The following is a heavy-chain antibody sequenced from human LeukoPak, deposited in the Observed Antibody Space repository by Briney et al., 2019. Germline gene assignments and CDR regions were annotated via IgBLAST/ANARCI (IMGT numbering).Heavy chain of an antibody. CDR2: INHSGIT. J-gene: IGHJ4*02. CDR3: ARLDPNYDLWSGQNTGDYFDY. CDR1: GGSFSDFY. V-gene: IGHV4-34*01. Sequence: SETLSLTCAVYGGSFSDFYWSWIRQPPGKGLEWIGEINHSGITNYNPSLKSRVTISADTSKNQFSLNLTSVTAADTAVYYCARLDPNYDLWSGQNTGDYFDYWGQGTLVTVSS. D-gene: IGHD3-3*01.